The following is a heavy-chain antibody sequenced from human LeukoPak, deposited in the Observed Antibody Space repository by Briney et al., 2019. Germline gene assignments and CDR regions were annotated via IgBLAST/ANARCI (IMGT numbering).Heavy chain of an antibody. CDR3: AREVGYCSSTSCPFDY. CDR1: GFTFSSYG. V-gene: IGHV3-30*02. D-gene: IGHD2-2*03. Sequence: GGPLRLSCAASGFTFSSYGMHWVRQAPGKGLEWVAFIRYDGSNKYYADSVKGRFTISRGNAKNSLYLQMNSLRAEDTAVYYCAREVGYCSSTSCPFDYWGQGTLVTVSS. CDR2: IRYDGSNK. J-gene: IGHJ4*02.